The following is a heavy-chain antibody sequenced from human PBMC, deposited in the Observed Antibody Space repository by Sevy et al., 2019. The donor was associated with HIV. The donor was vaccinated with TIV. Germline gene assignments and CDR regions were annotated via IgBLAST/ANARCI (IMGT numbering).Heavy chain of an antibody. J-gene: IGHJ6*02. CDR2: IKKDGSEK. V-gene: IGHV3-7*03. D-gene: IGHD2-2*01. CDR1: GFTFSTYW. CDR3: ARDSSSTSCLWGMDV. Sequence: GGSLRLSCTASGFTFSTYWMSWVRQAPGKGLEWVANIKKDGSEKYYVDSVKGRFTISRDNAKKSLYLQMNSLRAEDTAVYYCARDSSSTSCLWGMDVWGQGTTVTVSS.